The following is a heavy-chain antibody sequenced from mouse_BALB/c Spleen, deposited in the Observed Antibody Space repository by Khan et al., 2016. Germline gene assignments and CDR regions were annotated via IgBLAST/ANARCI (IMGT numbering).Heavy chain of an antibody. D-gene: IGHD4-1*01. Sequence: VQLQQSGAELVKPGASVKLSCTASGFNIKDTYMHWVKQRPEQGLEWIGRIDPANGNTKYDPKFQGKATITADTSSNTAYLQLSNLAAEDPAFYYLARRLGVFNSWGQGTPLSVSS. V-gene: IGHV14-3*02. J-gene: IGHJ2*01. CDR2: IDPANGNT. CDR3: ARRLGVFNS. CDR1: GFNIKDTY.